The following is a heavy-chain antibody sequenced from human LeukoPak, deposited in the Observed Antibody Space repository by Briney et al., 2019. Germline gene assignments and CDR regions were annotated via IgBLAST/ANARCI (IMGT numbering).Heavy chain of an antibody. Sequence: APGRPSCKPSRYTVTSYDVHWGPQSPRHRVGGWGVMNLSGVMTGYAQKFQGRVTMTRDTSTSTVYMELSSLRSEDTAVYYCARSGGVRYFDWFSVNTPEYYFDYWGQGTLVTVSS. D-gene: IGHD3-9*01. CDR1: RYTVTSYD. CDR3: ARSGGVRYFDWFSVNTPEYYFDY. CDR2: MNLSGVMT. V-gene: IGHV1-46*01. J-gene: IGHJ4*02.